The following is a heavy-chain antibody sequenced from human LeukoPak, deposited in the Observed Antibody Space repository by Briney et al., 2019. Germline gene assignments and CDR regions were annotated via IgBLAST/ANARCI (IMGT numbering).Heavy chain of an antibody. Sequence: ASVKVSCKSTGYTFTSYAMHLVRHAPGQRIEWMGGINAGNGNTKYSQKFQGRVTITRDTSASTAYMELISLRSEDTAVYFCARSPKLLTYYYGSGSSLNWFAPWGQRTLVTVSS. V-gene: IGHV1-3*01. D-gene: IGHD3-10*01. J-gene: IGHJ5*02. CDR2: INAGNGNT. CDR1: GYTFTSYA. CDR3: ARSPKLLTYYYGSGSSLNWFAP.